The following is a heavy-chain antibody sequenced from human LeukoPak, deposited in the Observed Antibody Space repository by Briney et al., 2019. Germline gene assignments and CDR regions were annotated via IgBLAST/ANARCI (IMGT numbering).Heavy chain of an antibody. CDR1: GYSFIGYY. CDR2: INPNSGGT. J-gene: IGHJ5*02. V-gene: IGHV1-2*02. Sequence: GASVKVSCKASGYSFIGYYIHWVRQAPGQGLQWMGWINPNSGGTNYAQKFQGRVTMTRDTSISTAYMELIRLGSDDTAVYYCARDSGYDLGWFDPWGQGTLVTVSS. CDR3: ARDSGYDLGWFDP. D-gene: IGHD5-12*01.